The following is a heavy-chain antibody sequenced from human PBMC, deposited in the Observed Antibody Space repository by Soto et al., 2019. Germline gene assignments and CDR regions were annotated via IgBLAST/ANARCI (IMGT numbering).Heavy chain of an antibody. CDR2: ISSSSSTI. CDR3: ARDKYSSSRGYYGMDV. Sequence: GGSLRLSCAASGFTFSSYSMNWVRQAPGKGLEWVSYISSSSSTIYYADSVKGRFTISRDNAKNSLYLQMNSLRDEDTAVYYCARDKYSSSRGYYGMDVWGQGTTVTVS. CDR1: GFTFSSYS. D-gene: IGHD6-6*01. V-gene: IGHV3-48*02. J-gene: IGHJ6*02.